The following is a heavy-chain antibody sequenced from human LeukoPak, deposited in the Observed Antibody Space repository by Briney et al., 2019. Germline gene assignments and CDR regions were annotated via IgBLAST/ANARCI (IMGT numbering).Heavy chain of an antibody. V-gene: IGHV3-11*01. CDR1: GFTFGDYA. D-gene: IGHD2-2*02. Sequence: GGSLRLSCTASGFTFGDYAMSWIRQAPGKGLEWVSYISSSGSTIYYADSVKGRFTISRDNAKNSLYLQMNSLRAEDTAVYYCARGWRYCSSTSCYNPQAFDPWGQGTLVTVSS. CDR3: ARGWRYCSSTSCYNPQAFDP. CDR2: ISSSGSTI. J-gene: IGHJ5*02.